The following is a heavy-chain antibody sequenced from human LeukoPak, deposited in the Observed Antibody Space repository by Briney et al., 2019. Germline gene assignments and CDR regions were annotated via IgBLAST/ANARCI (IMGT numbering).Heavy chain of an antibody. CDR1: GYTFTSYG. CDR3: ARGASLGSGSYYQMGGYYVDV. Sequence: ASVKVSCKASGYTFTSYGISWVRQAPGQGLEWMGGIIPIFGTANYAQKFQGRVTITADKSTSTAYMELSSLRSEDTAVYYCARGASLGSGSYYQMGGYYVDVWGKGTTVTVSS. J-gene: IGHJ6*03. D-gene: IGHD3-10*01. CDR2: IIPIFGTA. V-gene: IGHV1-69*06.